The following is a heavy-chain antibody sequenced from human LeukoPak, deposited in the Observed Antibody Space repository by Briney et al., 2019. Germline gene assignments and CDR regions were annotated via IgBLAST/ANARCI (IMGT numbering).Heavy chain of an antibody. CDR1: GFSLNARGMC. Sequence: SGPTLVNPTQTLTLTCTFSGFSLNARGMCVSWIRQPPGKALEWLARIDWADEKFYSTSLKTRLTISKDTSKNQVVLTMTNMDPVDTATYYCARGYSSGWYGAFNYWGQGTLVTVSS. V-gene: IGHV2-70*17. CDR3: ARGYSSGWYGAFNY. J-gene: IGHJ4*02. D-gene: IGHD6-19*01. CDR2: IDWADEK.